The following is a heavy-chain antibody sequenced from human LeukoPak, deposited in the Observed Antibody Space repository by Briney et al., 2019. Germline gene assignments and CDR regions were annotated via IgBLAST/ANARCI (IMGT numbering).Heavy chain of an antibody. J-gene: IGHJ6*02. CDR3: ARRAIFGVVIIYYGMDV. Sequence: ASVEVSCKASGYTFTSYDINWVRQATGQGLEWMGWMNPNSGNTGYAQKFQGRVTMTRNTSISTAYMELSSLRSEDTAVYYCARRAIFGVVIIYYGMDVWGQGTTVTVSS. CDR1: GYTFTSYD. CDR2: MNPNSGNT. V-gene: IGHV1-8*01. D-gene: IGHD3-3*02.